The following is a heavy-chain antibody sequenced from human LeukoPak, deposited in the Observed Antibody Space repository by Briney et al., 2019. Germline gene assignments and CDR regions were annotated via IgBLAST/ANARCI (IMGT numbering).Heavy chain of an antibody. Sequence: PGGSLRLSCAASGFSFSSYRMNWVRQAPGKGLEWVSSVSNSGDYIHYADSVKGRFTISRDNSKNTLYLQMNSLRAEDTAVYYCAKAAGVKTFGEVIVSTHRPNIDYWGQGTLVIVSS. CDR2: VSNSGDYI. V-gene: IGHV3-21*01. D-gene: IGHD3-16*02. CDR3: AKAAGVKTFGEVIVSTHRPNIDY. J-gene: IGHJ4*02. CDR1: GFSFSSYR.